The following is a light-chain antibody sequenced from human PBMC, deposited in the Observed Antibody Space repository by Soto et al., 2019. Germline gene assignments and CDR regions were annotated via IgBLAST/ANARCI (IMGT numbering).Light chain of an antibody. Sequence: QSALTQPASVSGSPGQSITISCTGTSSDVGGYDYVSWYQQHPGKAPKLIIYDVTRRPSGVSNRFSGSKSGNTASLAISGLQAEDEADYFCSSCTNSTTYVVFGGGTKLTVL. CDR3: SSCTNSTTYVV. V-gene: IGLV2-14*03. CDR1: SSDVGGYDY. J-gene: IGLJ2*01. CDR2: DVT.